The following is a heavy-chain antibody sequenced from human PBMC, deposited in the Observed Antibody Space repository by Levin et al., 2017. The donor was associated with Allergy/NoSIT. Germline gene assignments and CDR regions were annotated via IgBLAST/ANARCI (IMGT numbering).Heavy chain of an antibody. CDR1: GFTFSDYY. Sequence: SCAASGFTFSDYYMSWIRQAPGKGLEWVSYISSSGSTIYYADSVKGRFTISRDNAKNSLYLQMNSLRAEDTAVYYCARDAPKEYFAMYGMDVWGQGTTVTVSS. D-gene: IGHD3-9*01. CDR3: ARDAPKEYFAMYGMDV. J-gene: IGHJ6*02. V-gene: IGHV3-11*01. CDR2: ISSSGSTI.